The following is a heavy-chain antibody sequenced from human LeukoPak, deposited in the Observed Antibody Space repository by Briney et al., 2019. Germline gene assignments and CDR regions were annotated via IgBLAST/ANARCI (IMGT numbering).Heavy chain of an antibody. CDR3: ARYNSGWNDY. J-gene: IGHJ4*02. V-gene: IGHV3-21*01. CDR1: GFTFSSFN. CDR2: ISSTSSLI. D-gene: IGHD6-19*01. Sequence: GGSLRLSCAASGFTFSSFNMNWVRQAPGKGLEWVSSISSTSSLIWYADSLKGRFTISRDNAKNSLYLQMDSLRAEDTTVYYCARYNSGWNDYWGQGTLVTVSS.